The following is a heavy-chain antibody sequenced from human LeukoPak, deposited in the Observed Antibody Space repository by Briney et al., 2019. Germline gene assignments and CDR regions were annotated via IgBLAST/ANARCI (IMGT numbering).Heavy chain of an antibody. CDR3: AKDRDIGAANYYFDY. CDR1: GFTFSTYG. Sequence: AGRSLRLSCAASGFTFSTYGMHWVRQAPGKGLEWVAVISYDGGDKYYADSVRGRFTISRDNSENTLYLQMNSLRAEDTAVYYCAKDRDIGAANYYFDYWGQGTLVTVSS. J-gene: IGHJ4*02. V-gene: IGHV3-30*18. CDR2: ISYDGGDK. D-gene: IGHD6-13*01.